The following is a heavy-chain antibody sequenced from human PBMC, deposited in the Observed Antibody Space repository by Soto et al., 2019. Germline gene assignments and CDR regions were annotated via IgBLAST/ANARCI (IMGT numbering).Heavy chain of an antibody. CDR3: ARDRYYDYVWGSYRSPNWFDP. CDR2: IIPIFGTA. D-gene: IGHD3-16*02. CDR1: GGTFSSYA. J-gene: IGHJ5*02. Sequence: EASVKVSCKASGGTFSSYAISWVRQAPGQGLEWMGGIIPIFGTANYAQKFQGRVTITADESTSTAYMELSSLRSEDTAVYYCARDRYYDYVWGSYRSPNWFDPWGQGTLVTVSS. V-gene: IGHV1-69*13.